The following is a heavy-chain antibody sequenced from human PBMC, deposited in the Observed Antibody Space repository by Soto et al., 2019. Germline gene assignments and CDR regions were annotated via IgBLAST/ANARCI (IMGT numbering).Heavy chain of an antibody. V-gene: IGHV1-69*01. CDR2: IIPIFGRA. D-gene: IGHD3-22*01. CDR3: ARDGTLYDGGAYSYLY. Sequence: QVQLVQSGTEVKKPGSSVKVSCKASGGSFSRYTLSWVRQAPGQGLEWMGGIIPIFGRAHYAQKFQGRVTITADESTSTVYMELRSLISEDTAVYYCARDGTLYDGGAYSYLYWGQGTLVTVSS. J-gene: IGHJ4*02. CDR1: GGSFSRYT.